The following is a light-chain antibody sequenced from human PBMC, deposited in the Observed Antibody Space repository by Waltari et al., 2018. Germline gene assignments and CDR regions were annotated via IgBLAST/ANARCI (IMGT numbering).Light chain of an antibody. Sequence: QSALTQPPSASGSPGQSVPIPCTGTNTDFGAYNPVSWYQRHPGKAPKVMIYAVSKRPSGVPDRFSGSKSGNTASLTVSGLQAEDEADYYCTSYTGSDNSKVFGGGTKLTVL. CDR3: TSYTGSDNSKV. CDR1: NTDFGAYNP. V-gene: IGLV2-8*01. CDR2: AVS. J-gene: IGLJ2*01.